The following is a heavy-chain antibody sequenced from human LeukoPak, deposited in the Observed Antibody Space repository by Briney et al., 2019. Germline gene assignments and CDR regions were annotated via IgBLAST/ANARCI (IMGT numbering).Heavy chain of an antibody. CDR3: ARSYGDYDWYFDL. CDR2: ISSSGSTT. CDR1: GFTFSSYE. D-gene: IGHD4-17*01. Sequence: GGSLRLSCAASGFTFSSYEMNWVRQAPGKGLEWVSYISSSGSTTYYADSVKGRFTISRDNAKNSLYLQMNSLRAEDTAVYYCARSYGDYDWYFDLWGRGTLVTVSS. J-gene: IGHJ2*01. V-gene: IGHV3-48*03.